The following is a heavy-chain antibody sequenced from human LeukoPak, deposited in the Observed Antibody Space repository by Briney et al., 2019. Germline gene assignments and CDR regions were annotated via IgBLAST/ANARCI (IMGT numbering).Heavy chain of an antibody. CDR1: GFTFSSHW. Sequence: GGSLRLSCAASGFTFSSHWMTWVRQAPGKGLEWVASVKQDVNEKYYVDSVKGRFTISRDNAKNSLFLQMNSLRAEDTAVYYCATLTTLIVGATPRPFDYWGQGTLVTVSS. V-gene: IGHV3-7*01. D-gene: IGHD1-26*01. CDR3: ATLTTLIVGATPRPFDY. J-gene: IGHJ4*02. CDR2: VKQDVNEK.